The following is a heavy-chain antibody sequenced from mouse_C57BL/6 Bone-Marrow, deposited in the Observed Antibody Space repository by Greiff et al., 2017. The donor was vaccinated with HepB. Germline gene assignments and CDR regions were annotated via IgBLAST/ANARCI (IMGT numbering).Heavy chain of an antibody. CDR2: ISDGGSYT. CDR1: GFTFSSYA. CDR3: ARDLYGSSSH. J-gene: IGHJ3*01. Sequence: DVKLVESGGGLVKPGGSLKLSCAASGFTFSSYAMSWVRQTPEKRLEWVATISDGGSYTYYPDNVKGRFTISRDNAKNNLYLQMSHLKSEDTAMYYCARDLYGSSSHWGQGTLVTVSA. D-gene: IGHD1-1*01. V-gene: IGHV5-4*01.